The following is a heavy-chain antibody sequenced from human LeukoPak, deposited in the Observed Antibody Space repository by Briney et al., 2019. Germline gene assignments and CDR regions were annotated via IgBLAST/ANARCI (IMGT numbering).Heavy chain of an antibody. Sequence: PGGTLRLSCAASGFTLSSYGMSWVRQAPGKGLEWVSAISGSGGSTYYADSVKGRFTISRDNSKNTLYLQMNSLRGEDTGVYYCARRSGIAVAGAFDYWGQETLVTVSS. CDR1: GFTLSSYG. CDR2: ISGSGGST. D-gene: IGHD6-19*01. CDR3: ARRSGIAVAGAFDY. V-gene: IGHV3-23*01. J-gene: IGHJ4*02.